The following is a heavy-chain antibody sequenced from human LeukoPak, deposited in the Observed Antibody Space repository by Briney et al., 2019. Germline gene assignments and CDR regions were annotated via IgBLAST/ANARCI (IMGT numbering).Heavy chain of an antibody. D-gene: IGHD5-12*01. Sequence: GGSLRLSCAASGFTFSSYAMGWVREAPGKGLEWVSGISGSGGSTYFADSVKGRFTISRDNSKNTLYLQMNSLRAEDSAVYYCAKAGGGGYADRIDYWGQGTLATVSS. J-gene: IGHJ4*02. CDR3: AKAGGGGYADRIDY. CDR2: ISGSGGST. V-gene: IGHV3-23*01. CDR1: GFTFSSYA.